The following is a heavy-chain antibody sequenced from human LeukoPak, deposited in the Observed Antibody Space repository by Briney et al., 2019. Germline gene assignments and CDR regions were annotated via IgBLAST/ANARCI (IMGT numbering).Heavy chain of an antibody. CDR3: ARTPPYDKYYYMDV. D-gene: IGHD3-22*01. Sequence: PGRSLRLSCAASGFTFSSYGMHWVRQAPGKGLEWVAVISYDGSNKYYADSVKGRFTISGDNSKNTLYLQMNSLRAEDTAVYYCARTPPYDKYYYMDVWGKGTTVTVSS. J-gene: IGHJ6*03. CDR2: ISYDGSNK. CDR1: GFTFSSYG. V-gene: IGHV3-30*03.